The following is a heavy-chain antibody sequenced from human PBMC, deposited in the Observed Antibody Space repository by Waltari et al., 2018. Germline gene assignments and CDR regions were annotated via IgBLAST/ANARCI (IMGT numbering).Heavy chain of an antibody. D-gene: IGHD6-13*01. J-gene: IGHJ6*02. V-gene: IGHV3-9*03. CDR1: GFRFDNFA. Sequence: EVKVVESGGGLVQPGRSLRLSCTGSGFRFDNFAMHWVRQAPGKGLEWVSGISWDSRAIGYAESVRGRFTISRDNARNSVYLQMNSLRSEDMAFYCAKGVSSWYSFGMDVWGQGTTVTVSS. CDR3: AKGVSSWYSFGMDV. CDR2: ISWDSRAI.